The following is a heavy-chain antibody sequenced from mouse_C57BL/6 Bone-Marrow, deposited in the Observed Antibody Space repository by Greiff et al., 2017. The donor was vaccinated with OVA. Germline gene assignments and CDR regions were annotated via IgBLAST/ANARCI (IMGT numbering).Heavy chain of an antibody. V-gene: IGHV1-61*01. D-gene: IGHD2-5*01. CDR2: IYPSDSET. CDR1: GYTFTSYW. J-gene: IGHJ4*01. Sequence: QVQLQQPGAELVRPGSSVKLSCKASGYTFTSYWMDWVKQRPGQGLEWIGNIYPSDSETHYNQKFKDKATLTVDKSSSTAYMQLSSLTSEDSAVYYCARSSASYYSSSYAMDYWGQGTSVTVSS. CDR3: ARSSASYYSSSYAMDY.